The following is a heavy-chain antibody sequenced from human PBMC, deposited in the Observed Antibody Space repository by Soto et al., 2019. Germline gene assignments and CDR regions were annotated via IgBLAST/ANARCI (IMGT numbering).Heavy chain of an antibody. D-gene: IGHD5-18*01. V-gene: IGHV3-48*02. CDR2: ISSSSSTI. Sequence: EVQLVESGGGLVQPGGSLRLSCEVSGFTFSTYNMNWVRQAPGKGLEWVSYISSSSSTIYYADSVKGRFTISRDKAKNTLYLQMNSLRDEDTAVYYCARVEAPSRFTYGGWFGPWGQGTLVTVSS. CDR3: ARVEAPSRFTYGGWFGP. J-gene: IGHJ5*02. CDR1: GFTFSTYN.